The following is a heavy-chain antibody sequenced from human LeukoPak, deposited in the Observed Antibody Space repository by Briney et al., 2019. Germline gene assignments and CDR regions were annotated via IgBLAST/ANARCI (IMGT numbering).Heavy chain of an antibody. CDR1: GGSFCSYY. Sequence: PSETLSLTCVVYGGSFCSYYWNWIRQPPGKGLEWIGEINHSGSTNYNPSLKSRVTISVHTSKNQFSLKLSSVTAADTAVYYCVRVVDITTSAGGYWGQGTLVTVSS. J-gene: IGHJ4*02. CDR3: VRVVDITTSAGGY. V-gene: IGHV4-34*01. CDR2: INHSGST. D-gene: IGHD3-22*01.